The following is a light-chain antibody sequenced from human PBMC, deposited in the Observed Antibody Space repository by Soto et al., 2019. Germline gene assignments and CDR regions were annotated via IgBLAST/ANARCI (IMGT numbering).Light chain of an antibody. V-gene: IGLV1-44*01. Sequence: QSVLTQPPSASGTPGQRVTISCSGSSSNIGSNTVNWYQQLPGTAPKLLIHANNQRPPGVPDRFSGSKSGTSASLAISWLQSEEADYYCAAWDDSLNGYVFGTGTKLTVL. J-gene: IGLJ1*01. CDR1: SSNIGSNT. CDR3: AAWDDSLNGYV. CDR2: ANN.